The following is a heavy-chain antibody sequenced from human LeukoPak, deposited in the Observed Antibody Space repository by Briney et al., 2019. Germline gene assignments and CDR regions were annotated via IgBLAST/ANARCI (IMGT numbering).Heavy chain of an antibody. V-gene: IGHV1-2*02. Sequence: ASVKVSCKGSGYTFTGYYMHWVRQAPGQGLEWMGWIKTKSGGTNYAQNFQGRVTMTRDTSINTAYMELSRLRSDNTAVYYCARGITGGSYYYYYYMDVWGKGTTVTVSS. D-gene: IGHD1-26*01. J-gene: IGHJ6*03. CDR1: GYTFTGYY. CDR2: IKTKSGGT. CDR3: ARGITGGSYYYYYYMDV.